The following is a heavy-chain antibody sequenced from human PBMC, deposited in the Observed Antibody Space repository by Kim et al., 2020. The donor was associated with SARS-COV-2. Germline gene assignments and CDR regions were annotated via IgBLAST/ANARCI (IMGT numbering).Heavy chain of an antibody. J-gene: IGHJ4*02. CDR2: ISWNSGSI. D-gene: IGHD5-12*01. Sequence: GGSLRLSCAASGFTFGDYAMHWVRQAPGKGLEWVSGISWNSGSIGYADSVKGRFTISRDNAKNSLYLQMNSLRAEDTALYYCAKDKGDSMATILGLVDYWGQGTLVTVSS. CDR1: GFTFGDYA. CDR3: AKDKGDSMATILGLVDY. V-gene: IGHV3-9*01.